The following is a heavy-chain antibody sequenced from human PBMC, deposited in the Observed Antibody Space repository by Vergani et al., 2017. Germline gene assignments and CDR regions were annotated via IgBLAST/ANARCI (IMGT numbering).Heavy chain of an antibody. CDR3: ARDENTMIVVTDINHYNWFDP. CDR2: INPSGGST. J-gene: IGHJ5*02. V-gene: IGHV1-46*03. D-gene: IGHD3-22*01. CDR1: GYTFTSYY. Sequence: QVQLVQSGAEVKKPGASVKVSCKASGYTFTSYYMHCVRQAPGQGLEWMGIINPSGGSTSYAQKFQGRVTMTRDTSTSTAYMELSSLRSEDTGVYYCARDENTMIVVTDINHYNWFDPWSQGTLVTVSS.